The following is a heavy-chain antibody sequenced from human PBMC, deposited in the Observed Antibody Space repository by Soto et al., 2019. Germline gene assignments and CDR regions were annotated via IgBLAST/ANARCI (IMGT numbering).Heavy chain of an antibody. V-gene: IGHV5-10-1*01. Sequence: GEALNLSCTVAGYRFTNYCSNCVRQLPGKGLEWMGRIDPSDSYINYSPSFQGHVTISVDKSVSTAYLQWSSLKASDTAMYYCARMIAAAVGDSWGQGTLVTVSS. CDR3: ARMIAAAVGDS. CDR2: IDPSDSYI. J-gene: IGHJ5*01. D-gene: IGHD6-25*01. CDR1: GYRFTNYC.